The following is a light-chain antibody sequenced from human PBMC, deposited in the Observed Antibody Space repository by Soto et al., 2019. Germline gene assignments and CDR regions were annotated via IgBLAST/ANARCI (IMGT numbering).Light chain of an antibody. CDR3: QQYGSSPPIT. Sequence: ELVLTQSPGTLSLSTGERATLXXRASQSVSSSYLAWYQQKPGQAPRLXXYDTSSRASGIPDRFSGSGSGTDFTLTISRLEPEDFAVYYCQQYGSSPPITFGQGTRLEIK. CDR2: DTS. J-gene: IGKJ5*01. CDR1: QSVSSSY. V-gene: IGKV3-20*01.